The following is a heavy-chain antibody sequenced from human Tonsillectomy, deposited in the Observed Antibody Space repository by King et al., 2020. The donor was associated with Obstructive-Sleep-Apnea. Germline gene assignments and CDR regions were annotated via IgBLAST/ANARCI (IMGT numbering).Heavy chain of an antibody. CDR2: IYYSGST. CDR3: AKAGRSGSYYYWFDP. V-gene: IGHV4-59*08. Sequence: QLQESGPGLVKPSETLSLTCTVSGGSISSYYWSWIRQPPGKGLEWIGYIYYSGSTNYNPSLKSRVTISVDTSKNQFSLKLSSVTAADTAVYYCAKAGRSGSYYYWFDPWGQGTLVTVSS. D-gene: IGHD1-26*01. J-gene: IGHJ5*02. CDR1: GGSISSYY.